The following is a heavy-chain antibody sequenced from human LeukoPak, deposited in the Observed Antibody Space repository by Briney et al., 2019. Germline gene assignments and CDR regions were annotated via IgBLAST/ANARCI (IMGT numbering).Heavy chain of an antibody. CDR2: IYYSGST. J-gene: IGHJ4*02. Sequence: SETLSLTCTVSGGSISSYYWSWIRQPPGKGLEWIGYIYYSGSTNYNPSLKGRVTISVDTSKNQFSLKLSSVTAADTAVYYCARHKWHSSGWRYFDYWGQGTLVTVSS. V-gene: IGHV4-59*08. CDR1: GGSISSYY. D-gene: IGHD6-19*01. CDR3: ARHKWHSSGWRYFDY.